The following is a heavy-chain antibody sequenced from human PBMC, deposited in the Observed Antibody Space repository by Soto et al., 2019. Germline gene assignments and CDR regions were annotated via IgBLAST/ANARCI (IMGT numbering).Heavy chain of an antibody. CDR3: ARGGEGAAAGLDY. CDR1: GGSFSGYY. D-gene: IGHD6-13*01. Sequence: QVQLQQWGAGLLKPSETLSLTCAVYGGSFSGYYWSWIHQPPGKGLEWIGEINHSGSTNYNPSLKSRVTISVDTSKNQFSLKLSSVTAADTAVYYCARGGEGAAAGLDYWGQGTLVTVSS. J-gene: IGHJ4*02. V-gene: IGHV4-34*01. CDR2: INHSGST.